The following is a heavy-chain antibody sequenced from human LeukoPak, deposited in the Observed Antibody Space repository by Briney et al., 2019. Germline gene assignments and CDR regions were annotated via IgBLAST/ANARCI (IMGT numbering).Heavy chain of an antibody. CDR3: ARVAVALDC. CDR2: ISPSGDTT. CDR1: GFTFTTYY. V-gene: IGHV1-46*01. J-gene: IGHJ4*02. Sequence: GASVKVSCKASGFTFTTYYIHWARQAPGQGLEWVGVISPSGDTTTYAQKFQGRVTMTRDTSTSTVYMELSSLRSEDTAVYYCARVAVALDCWGQGTLVTVSS. D-gene: IGHD6-19*01.